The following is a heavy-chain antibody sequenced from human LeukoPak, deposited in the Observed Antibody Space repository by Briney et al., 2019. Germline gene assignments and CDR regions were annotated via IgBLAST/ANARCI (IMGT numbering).Heavy chain of an antibody. CDR1: GYTFSNYD. CDR2: MNPNSGTT. J-gene: IGHJ3*02. V-gene: IGHV1-8*02. D-gene: IGHD6-25*01. CDR3: ARGRGYPPAFDM. Sequence: ASVKVSCKASGYTFSNYDISWVRQAAGQGLEWMGWMNPNSGTTGYAQKFQGRVTMTRNTSIRTAYVELSSLRSEDTAVYYCARGRGYPPAFDMWGQGTLATVSS.